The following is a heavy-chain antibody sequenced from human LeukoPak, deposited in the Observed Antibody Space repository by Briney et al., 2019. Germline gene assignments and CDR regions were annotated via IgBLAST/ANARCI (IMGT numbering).Heavy chain of an antibody. V-gene: IGHV3-33*01. D-gene: IGHD3-16*02. CDR1: GFTFSSYG. J-gene: IGHJ4*02. CDR2: IWYDGSNK. CDR3: ARERLGELTLVDY. Sequence: GRSLRLSCAASGFTFSSYGMHWVRQAPGKGLEWVAVIWYDGSNKYYADSVKGRFTISRDNSKNTLYLQMNSLGAEDTAVYYCARERLGELTLVDYWGQGTLVTVSS.